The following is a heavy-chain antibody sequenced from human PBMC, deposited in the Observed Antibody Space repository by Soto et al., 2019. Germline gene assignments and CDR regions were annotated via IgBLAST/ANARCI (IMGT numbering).Heavy chain of an antibody. J-gene: IGHJ5*02. D-gene: IGHD6-13*01. V-gene: IGHV4-31*03. CDR3: ALLAAAGRSWFDP. CDR1: GGSIIIGGYY. Sequence: PSEPRSLTCTVSGGSIIIGGYYWSGIRQHPGKGLEWIGYIYYSGSTYYNPSLKSRVTISVDTSKNQFSLKLSSVTAADTAVYYCALLAAAGRSWFDPWGQGTLVTVS. CDR2: IYYSGST.